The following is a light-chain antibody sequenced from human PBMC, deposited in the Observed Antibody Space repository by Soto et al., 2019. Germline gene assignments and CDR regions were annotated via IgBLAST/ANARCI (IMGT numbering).Light chain of an antibody. J-gene: IGLJ1*01. V-gene: IGLV2-18*02. CDR3: TSYTSSNTYV. CDR2: EVS. CDR1: SSDVGSYNH. Sequence: QSLLTQPPSVSGSPGQSVTISCTGTSSDVGSYNHVSWYQQPPGTAPKLMIYEVSNRPSGVPDRFSGSKSGNTASLTISGLQAEDEADYYCTSYTSSNTYVFGTGTKVTVL.